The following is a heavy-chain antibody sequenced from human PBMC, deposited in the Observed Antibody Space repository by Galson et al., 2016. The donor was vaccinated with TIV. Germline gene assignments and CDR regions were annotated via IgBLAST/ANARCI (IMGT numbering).Heavy chain of an antibody. D-gene: IGHD1-14*01. Sequence: LRLSCAVSGFTFSTYAMSWIRQPPGKGLEWIGNIYYSGSTNLNPSLRSRLTMSVDRSRNLFSLNLYSVTAADTAVYYCARDAGKYYHACDIWGQGTMVAVSS. CDR1: GFTFSTYA. CDR3: ARDAGKYYHACDI. J-gene: IGHJ3*02. V-gene: IGHV4-30-4*01. CDR2: IYYSGST.